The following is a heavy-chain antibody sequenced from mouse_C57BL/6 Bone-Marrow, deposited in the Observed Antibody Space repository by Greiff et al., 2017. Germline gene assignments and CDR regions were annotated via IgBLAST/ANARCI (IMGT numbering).Heavy chain of an antibody. V-gene: IGHV6-3*01. J-gene: IGHJ1*03. CDR2: IRLKSDNYAT. Sequence: EVKVEESGGGLVQPGGSMKLSCVASGFTFSNYWMNWVRQSPEKGLEWVAQIRLKSDNYATHYAESVKGRFTISRDDSKSSVYLQMNNLRAEDTGIYDCTDTTVVGYWYFDVWGTGTTVTVSS. D-gene: IGHD1-1*01. CDR3: TDTTVVGYWYFDV. CDR1: GFTFSNYW.